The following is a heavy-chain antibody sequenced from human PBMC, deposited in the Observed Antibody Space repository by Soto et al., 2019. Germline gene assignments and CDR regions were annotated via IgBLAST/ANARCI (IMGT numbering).Heavy chain of an antibody. J-gene: IGHJ4*02. D-gene: IGHD3-22*01. V-gene: IGHV4-30-4*01. CDR3: ARAGYYYDSSGQEDY. CDR1: GYSMTAGGYY. Sequence: TLSLTCFVSGYSMTAGGYYWSGSLHQTGKGLEWIGSFYYSWSSNYNPSLKSRVTISVDTSNKQFSLKLSSVTAAEKAVYYCARAGYYYDSSGQEDYWGQGTLVAV. CDR2: FYYSWSS.